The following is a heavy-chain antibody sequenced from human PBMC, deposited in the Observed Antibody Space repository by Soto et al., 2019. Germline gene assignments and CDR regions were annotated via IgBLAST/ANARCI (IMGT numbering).Heavy chain of an antibody. D-gene: IGHD6-19*01. CDR3: AKDKVMIVAGLFQH. CDR1: GFTFSSYA. Sequence: EVQLLESGGGLVQPGGSLRLSCAASGFTFSSYAMSWVRQAPGKGLEWVSAMSGSGGSTYYADSVKGRFTISRENSKNTLYLQMNSLRAEDTAVYYCAKDKVMIVAGLFQHWGQGTLVTVSS. CDR2: MSGSGGST. J-gene: IGHJ1*01. V-gene: IGHV3-23*01.